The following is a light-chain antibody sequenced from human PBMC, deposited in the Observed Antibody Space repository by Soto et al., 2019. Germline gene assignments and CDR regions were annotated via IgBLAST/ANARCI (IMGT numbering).Light chain of an antibody. CDR2: GAS. CDR1: QSVSSSY. J-gene: IGKJ5*01. CDR3: QRYDSLPIT. Sequence: EIVLTQSPGTLSLSPGERATLSCRASQSVSSSYLAWYQQKPGQPPRLLIYGASSRATGIPDRFSGSGSGREFTLTISRLEPEDFAVFYCQRYDSLPITFGQGTRLETK. V-gene: IGKV3-20*01.